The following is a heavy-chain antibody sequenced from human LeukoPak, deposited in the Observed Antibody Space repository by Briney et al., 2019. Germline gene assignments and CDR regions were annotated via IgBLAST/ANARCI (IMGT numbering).Heavy chain of an antibody. CDR1: GGSFSGYY. J-gene: IGHJ4*02. V-gene: IGHV4-34*01. CDR3: ARPIWFGESYYFDY. D-gene: IGHD3-10*01. CDR2: INHSGST. Sequence: PSETLSLTCAVYGGSFSGYYWSWIRQPPGKGLEWNGEINHSGSTNYNPSLKSRATISVDTSKNQFSLKLSSVTAADTAVYYCARPIWFGESYYFDYWGQGTLVTVSS.